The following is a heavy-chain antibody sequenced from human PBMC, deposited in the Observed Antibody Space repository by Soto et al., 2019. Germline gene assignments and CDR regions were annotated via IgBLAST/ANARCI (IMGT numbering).Heavy chain of an antibody. CDR2: ISGSGGST. CDR1: GFTFSSYA. CDR3: AKVTGYLSSIAARLQFDY. D-gene: IGHD6-6*01. Sequence: GGSLRLSCAASGFTFSSYAMSWVRQAPGKGLEWVSAISGSGGSTYYADSVKGRFTISRDNSKNTLYLQMNSLRAEDTAVYYCAKVTGYLSSIAARLQFDYWGQGTLVTVSS. V-gene: IGHV3-23*01. J-gene: IGHJ4*02.